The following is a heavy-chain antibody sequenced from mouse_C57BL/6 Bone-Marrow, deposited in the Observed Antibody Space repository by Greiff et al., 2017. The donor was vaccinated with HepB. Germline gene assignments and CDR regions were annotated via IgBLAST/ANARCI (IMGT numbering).Heavy chain of an antibody. J-gene: IGHJ2*01. D-gene: IGHD1-2*01. Sequence: QVQLQQSGAELVRPGASVTLSCKASGYTFTDYEMHWVKQTPVHGLEWIGAIDPETGGTAYNQKFKGKAILTADKSSSTAYMELRSLTSEDSAVYYCTITTASFYYFDYWGQGTTLTVSS. CDR3: TITTASFYYFDY. V-gene: IGHV1-15*01. CDR1: GYTFTDYE. CDR2: IDPETGGT.